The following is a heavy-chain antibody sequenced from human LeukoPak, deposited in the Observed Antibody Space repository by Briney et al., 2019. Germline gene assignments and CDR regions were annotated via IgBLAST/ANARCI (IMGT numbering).Heavy chain of an antibody. CDR3: ARDLPGSGSQDY. V-gene: IGHV4-59*01. CDR1: GGSISSYY. CDR2: IKHTGST. J-gene: IGHJ4*02. Sequence: PSETLSLTCTVSGGSISSYYWSWLRQPPERGLEWLGYIKHTGSTNYNSALRSRISMSVDTSKNQFFLKLTSMTAADAAIYYCARDLPGSGSQDYWGQGTQVTVSS. D-gene: IGHD2-15*01.